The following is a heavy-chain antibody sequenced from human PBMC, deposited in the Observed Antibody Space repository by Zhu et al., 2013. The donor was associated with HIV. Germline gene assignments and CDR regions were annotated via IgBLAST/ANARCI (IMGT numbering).Heavy chain of an antibody. J-gene: IGHJ4*02. CDR1: GYIFSDFY. Sequence: QVHLVQSGAEVKKPGASVKISCKVSGYIFSDFYMHWVRQAPGQGLEWMGWINPNSGGTDYPQKFQGRVTMTRDTSMSTVYMSLSSLRSDDTAIYTCARDHQSXVARGVKFDYWGQGTLVT. CDR2: INPNSGGT. CDR3: ARDHQSXVARGVKFDY. D-gene: IGHD3-10*01. V-gene: IGHV1-2*02.